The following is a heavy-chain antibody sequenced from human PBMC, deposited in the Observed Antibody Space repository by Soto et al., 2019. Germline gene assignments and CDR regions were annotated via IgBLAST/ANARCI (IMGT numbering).Heavy chain of an antibody. D-gene: IGHD5-18*01. CDR2: MLYTGTT. V-gene: IGHV4-59*11. CDR1: SDSINSHS. Sequence: QVRLQESGPGLVKPSETLSLICSVSSDSINSHSWSWVRQPPGKGLEWLGCMLYTGTTKYNRSLKRRISITGDTSKRQCSLKLTSVTAADTAVYYCARGSGVEYGYPQTIDHWGQGSLVTVSS. J-gene: IGHJ4*02. CDR3: ARGSGVEYGYPQTIDH.